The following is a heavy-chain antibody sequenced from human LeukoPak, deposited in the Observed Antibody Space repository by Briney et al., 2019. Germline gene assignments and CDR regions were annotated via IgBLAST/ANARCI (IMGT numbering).Heavy chain of an antibody. CDR1: GGTFSSYA. CDR3: ARAGYSYTKTIGSSWYYFDY. D-gene: IGHD5-18*01. CDR2: IIPIFGTA. V-gene: IGHV1-69*13. J-gene: IGHJ4*02. Sequence: ASVKVSCKASGGTFSSYAISWVRQAPGQGLEWMGGIIPIFGTANYAQKFQGRVTITADESTGTAYMELSSLRSEDTAVYYCARAGYSYTKTIGSSWYYFDYWGQGTLVTVSS.